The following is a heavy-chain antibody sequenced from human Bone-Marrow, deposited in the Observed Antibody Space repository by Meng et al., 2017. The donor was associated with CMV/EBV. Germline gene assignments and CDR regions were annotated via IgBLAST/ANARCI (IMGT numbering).Heavy chain of an antibody. CDR1: GFTFSDYY. J-gene: IGHJ4*02. CDR2: IYSGGSST. D-gene: IGHD1-26*01. CDR3: AKVIVGATSGFDY. V-gene: IGHV3-23*03. Sequence: GGSLRLSCAASGFTFSDYYMSWVRQAPGKGLEWVSVIYSGGSSTYYADSVKGRFTISRDNSQNTLYLQMNSLRAEDTAVYYCAKVIVGATSGFDYWGQGTLVTVSS.